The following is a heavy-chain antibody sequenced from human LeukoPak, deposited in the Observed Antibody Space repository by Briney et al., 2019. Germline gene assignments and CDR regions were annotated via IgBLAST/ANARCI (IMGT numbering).Heavy chain of an antibody. D-gene: IGHD6-13*01. Sequence: SETLSLTCAVYGGSFSGYYWSWIRQPPGKWLEWIGEINHSGSTNYNPSLKSRVTISLDTSKNQFSLKLTSVTAADTAVYYCARVYYSSSYDYWYFDLWGRGTLVTVSS. J-gene: IGHJ2*01. CDR2: INHSGST. CDR3: ARVYYSSSYDYWYFDL. V-gene: IGHV4-34*01. CDR1: GGSFSGYY.